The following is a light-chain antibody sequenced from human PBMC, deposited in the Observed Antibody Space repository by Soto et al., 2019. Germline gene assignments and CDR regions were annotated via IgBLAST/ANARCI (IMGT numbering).Light chain of an antibody. CDR2: DNN. J-gene: IGLJ1*01. CDR1: SSNIGNNY. CDR3: GTWDGSLSGYV. V-gene: IGLV1-51*01. Sequence: QSVLTQPPSVSAAPGQKVTISCSGSSSNIGNNYVSWYQQLPGTAPRLLIYDNNKRPSGIPDRFSGSKSGSSATLGITGLQTGDEADYYCGTWDGSLSGYVFGTGTKVTV.